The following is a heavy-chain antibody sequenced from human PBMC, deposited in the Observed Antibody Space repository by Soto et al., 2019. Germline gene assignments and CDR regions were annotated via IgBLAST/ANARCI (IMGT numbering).Heavy chain of an antibody. CDR3: ARDLSSGYDSYYFEF. D-gene: IGHD3-22*01. CDR2: IDYSGKT. J-gene: IGHJ4*02. Sequence: PSETLSLTCSVSGYLISSGYYWGWVRQTPGKGLEWLGSIDYSGKTYKNPSLKSRVSASVDLSQNQFSLNLRSVTAADTAVYFCARDLSSGYDSYYFEFWGQGNQVTVS. CDR1: GYLISSGYY. V-gene: IGHV4-38-2*02.